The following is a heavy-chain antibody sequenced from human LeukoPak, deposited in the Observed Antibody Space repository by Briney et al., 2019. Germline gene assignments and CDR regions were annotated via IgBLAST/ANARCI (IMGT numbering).Heavy chain of an antibody. CDR1: GGSISSYY. J-gene: IGHJ2*01. Sequence: SETLSLTCTVSGGSISSYYWNWIRQPPGKGLEWIGYIYYSGSTNYNPSLKSRVTISVDTSKNQFSLKLSSVTAADTAVYYCARGAYYYDSSGYYYGRYFDLWGRGTLVTVSS. V-gene: IGHV4-59*08. CDR2: IYYSGST. CDR3: ARGAYYYDSSGYYYGRYFDL. D-gene: IGHD3-22*01.